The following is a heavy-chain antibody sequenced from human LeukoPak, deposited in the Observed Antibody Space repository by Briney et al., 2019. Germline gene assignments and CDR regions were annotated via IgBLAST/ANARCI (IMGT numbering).Heavy chain of an antibody. CDR2: LYNAGST. V-gene: IGHV3-53*01. CDR1: GFIVSNNY. Sequence: GGSLRISCVASGFIVSNNYMSWVRQAPGKGLEWVSVLYNAGSTYYADSVKGRFTISRDNSKNTLYLQMYSLRAEDTAMYYCARGTMASDFWGQGTLVTVSS. D-gene: IGHD3-10*01. J-gene: IGHJ4*02. CDR3: ARGTMASDF.